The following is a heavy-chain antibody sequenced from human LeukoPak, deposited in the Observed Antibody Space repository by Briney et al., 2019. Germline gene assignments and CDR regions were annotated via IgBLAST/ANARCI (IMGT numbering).Heavy chain of an antibody. CDR2: IQHDGGAK. V-gene: IGHV3-30*02. CDR3: AKDMGSVRYAFDI. Sequence: HPGGSLRLACAASGFSIRGHNMHWVRQALAKGLEWVSFIQHDGGAKWYVDSVKCRFTISRDDSENTLYLQMNSLRLEDTAVYYCAKDMGSVRYAFDIWGQGTIVTVSS. CDR1: GFSIRGHN. J-gene: IGHJ3*02. D-gene: IGHD3-10*01.